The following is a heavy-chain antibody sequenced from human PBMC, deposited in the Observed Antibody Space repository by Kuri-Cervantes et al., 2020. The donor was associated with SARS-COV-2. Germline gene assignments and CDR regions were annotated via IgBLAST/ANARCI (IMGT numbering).Heavy chain of an antibody. Sequence: LSLTCAASGFTFSDYYMSWIRQAPGKGLEWVSYISSSSSYTNYADSVKGRFTISRDNAKNSLYLQMNSLRVEDTAVYYCATSGIGGLDHWGQGTLVTVSS. CDR1: GFTFSDYY. V-gene: IGHV3-11*06. CDR2: ISSSSSYT. D-gene: IGHD2-21*01. J-gene: IGHJ4*02. CDR3: ATSGIGGLDH.